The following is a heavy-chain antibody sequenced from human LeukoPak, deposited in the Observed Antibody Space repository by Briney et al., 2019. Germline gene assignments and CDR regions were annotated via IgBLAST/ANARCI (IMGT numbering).Heavy chain of an antibody. J-gene: IGHJ4*02. Sequence: ASVKVSCKASGYTFTSYYMHWVRQAPGQGLEWMGIINPSGGSTSYAQKFQGRVTMTRDTSTSTVYMELSSLRSEDTAVYYCARDIYPETYYYDSSGSHYFDYWGQGTLVTVSS. CDR3: ARDIYPETYYYDSSGSHYFDY. D-gene: IGHD3-22*01. CDR1: GYTFTSYY. V-gene: IGHV1-46*01. CDR2: INPSGGST.